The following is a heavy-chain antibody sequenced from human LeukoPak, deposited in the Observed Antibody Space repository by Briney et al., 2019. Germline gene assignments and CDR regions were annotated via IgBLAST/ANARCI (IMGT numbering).Heavy chain of an antibody. CDR3: ARQQQQLWYD. CDR2: ISASGTNT. Sequence: PGGSLRLSCAASGFTFSSYAMTWVRQAPGQGLEWVSSISASGTNTYYADSVKGRFTISRDNAKNSLYLQMNSLRAEDTAVYFCARQQQQLWYDWGQGTLVTVSS. CDR1: GFTFSSYA. J-gene: IGHJ4*02. V-gene: IGHV3-23*01. D-gene: IGHD5-18*01.